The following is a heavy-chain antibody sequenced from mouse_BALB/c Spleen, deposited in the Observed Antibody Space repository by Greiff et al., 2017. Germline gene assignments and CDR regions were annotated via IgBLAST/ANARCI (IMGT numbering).Heavy chain of an antibody. CDR2: ISSGGGST. CDR3: ARQGYYGSSYGAWFAY. CDR1: GFAFSSYD. J-gene: IGHJ3*01. V-gene: IGHV5-12-1*01. D-gene: IGHD1-1*01. Sequence: DVHLVESGGGLVKPGGSLKLSCAASGFAFSSYDMSWVRQTPEKRLEWVAYISSGGGSTYYPDTVKGRFTISRDNAKNTLYLQMSSLKSEDTAMYYCARQGYYGSSYGAWFAYWGQGTLVTVSA.